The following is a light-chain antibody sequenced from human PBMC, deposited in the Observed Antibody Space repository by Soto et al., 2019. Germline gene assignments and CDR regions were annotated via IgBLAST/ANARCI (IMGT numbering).Light chain of an antibody. J-gene: IGKJ5*01. CDR2: DVS. V-gene: IGKV3-15*01. Sequence: EIVMTQSPATVSVPPGERATLYFRASQSVGSDLAWYQQKPGQAPRLLIYDVSTRATGISARFSGSGAGTDFTLTISRLEPEDFAVYYCQQYGSSPITFGQGTRLEIK. CDR3: QQYGSSPIT. CDR1: QSVGSD.